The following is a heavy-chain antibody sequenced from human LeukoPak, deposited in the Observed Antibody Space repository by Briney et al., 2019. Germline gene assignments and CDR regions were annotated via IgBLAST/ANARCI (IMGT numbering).Heavy chain of an antibody. CDR2: ISGGNTNT. J-gene: IGHJ4*02. D-gene: IGHD3-22*01. Sequence: GGSLRLSCAASGFTFTTYAMTWVRQAPGKGLEWVSAISGGNTNTYYADSVKGRFTTSRDNSKNTLYLQMNSLRVEDTATYYCAEAREIAVVITTPFDYWGQGTLVTVSS. V-gene: IGHV3-23*01. CDR1: GFTFTTYA. CDR3: AEAREIAVVITTPFDY.